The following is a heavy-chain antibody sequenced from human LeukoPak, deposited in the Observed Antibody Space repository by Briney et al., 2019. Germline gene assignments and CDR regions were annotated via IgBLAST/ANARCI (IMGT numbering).Heavy chain of an antibody. J-gene: IGHJ4*02. CDR1: GGTFSSTT. V-gene: IGHV1-69*13. CDR3: ARGWLAETTVVTPYNY. CDR2: ITPIFRTP. D-gene: IGHD2-21*02. Sequence: GASVKVSCKASGGTFSSTTINWVRQAPGQGLEWMGGITPIFRTPNYAQKFQGRVTITAAESMSTAYMELSSLRSEDTAVYYCARGWLAETTVVTPYNYWGQGTLVTVSS.